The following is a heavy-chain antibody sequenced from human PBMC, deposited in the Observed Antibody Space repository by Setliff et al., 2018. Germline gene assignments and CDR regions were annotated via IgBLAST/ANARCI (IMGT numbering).Heavy chain of an antibody. D-gene: IGHD3-3*01. CDR3: ARSPITIFGVVLHPLDY. V-gene: IGHV4-34*01. J-gene: IGHJ4*02. CDR1: GGSFSGYY. CDR2: INHSRST. Sequence: SETLSLTCAVYGGSFSGYYWSWIRQPPGKGLEWIGEINHSRSTNYNPSLKSRVTISVDTSKKQFSLKLSSVTAADTAVYYCARSPITIFGVVLHPLDYWGQGTLVTVSS.